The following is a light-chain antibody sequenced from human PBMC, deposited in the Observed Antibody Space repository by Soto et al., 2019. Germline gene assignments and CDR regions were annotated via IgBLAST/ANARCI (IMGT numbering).Light chain of an antibody. V-gene: IGKV2-28*01. Sequence: DIVGTQSPLSLPVTAGEPASISCMSSRSLLHINGYNYLDWYLQKQGQSPQXLIYLGSNRASGVPDRFSGSGSGTDFKLKISRVEAEDVGVYYCMQALQTPITFGQGTRLEIK. CDR2: LGS. CDR1: RSLLHINGYNY. CDR3: MQALQTPIT. J-gene: IGKJ5*01.